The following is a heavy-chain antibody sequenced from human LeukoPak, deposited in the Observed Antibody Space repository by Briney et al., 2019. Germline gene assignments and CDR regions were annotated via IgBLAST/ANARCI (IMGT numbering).Heavy chain of an antibody. V-gene: IGHV3-15*01. Sequence: GGSLRLSCAASGFTFSNAWMSWVRQAPGKGLEWVGRIKSKTDGGTTDYTAPVKGRFTISRDDSKNTLYLQMNSLKTEDTAVYYCTTDYDILTGYYKFYWGQGTLVTVSS. CDR1: GFTFSNAW. J-gene: IGHJ4*02. D-gene: IGHD3-9*01. CDR3: TTDYDILTGYYKFY. CDR2: IKSKTDGGTT.